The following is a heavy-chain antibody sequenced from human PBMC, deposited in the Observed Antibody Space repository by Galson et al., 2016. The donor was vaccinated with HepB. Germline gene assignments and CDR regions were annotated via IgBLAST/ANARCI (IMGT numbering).Heavy chain of an antibody. J-gene: IGHJ5*02. CDR3: ARMVPLYSDGWYVRGDGWFDP. CDR2: ISSNGATI. CDR1: GFTFSSYT. Sequence: SLRLSCAASGFTFSSYTMNWVRQAPGKGLEWVSYISSNGATIYYANSVKGRFTLTRDNAKNSLYLQMNSLRDEDTAVYFCARMVPLYSDGWYVRGDGWFDPWGQGTLVTVSS. D-gene: IGHD6-19*01. V-gene: IGHV3-48*02.